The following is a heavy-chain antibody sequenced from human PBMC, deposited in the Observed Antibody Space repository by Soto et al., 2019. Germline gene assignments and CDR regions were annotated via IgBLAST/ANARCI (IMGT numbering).Heavy chain of an antibody. D-gene: IGHD2-21*01. V-gene: IGHV3-23*01. CDR3: GKGRRGVIGTGGDY. J-gene: IGHJ4*02. Sequence: EVQLLESGGGLVQPGGSLRLSCAASGFTFSSHAMNWVRQAPGKGLEWVSAISGSGGSTYYADSVKGRFTISRDNSKNPLHLQMTGLRADDTAVYYCGKGRRGVIGTGGDYWGQGTLVTVSS. CDR1: GFTFSSHA. CDR2: ISGSGGST.